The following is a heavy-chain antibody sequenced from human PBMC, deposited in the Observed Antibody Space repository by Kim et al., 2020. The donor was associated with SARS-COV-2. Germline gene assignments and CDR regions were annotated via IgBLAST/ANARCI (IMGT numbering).Heavy chain of an antibody. CDR2: LYAGGNI. J-gene: IGHJ5*02. D-gene: IGHD2-8*01. V-gene: IGHV3-66*01. CDR1: GFTVSSNY. Sequence: GGSLRLSCVASGFTVSSNYMSWVRQAPWKGLEWLSVLYAGGNIFYADSVKGRFTISRDNSKNTVFLQMNSLRAEDTAVYYCARDGRATTNYNWFDLWGQGTLVTVSS. CDR3: ARDGRATTNYNWFDL.